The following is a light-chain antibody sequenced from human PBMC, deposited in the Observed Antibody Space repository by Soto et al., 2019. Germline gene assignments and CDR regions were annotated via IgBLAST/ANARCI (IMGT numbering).Light chain of an antibody. CDR2: DVS. Sequence: DIQMTQSPSSLSASVGDRVTITCQASQDISTHLTWFQQKPGKAPKLLIYDVSILETGVPSRFSGSGSGTHFTFSISSLQPEDIATYYCQQFDSLPLTFRGGTKVDIK. V-gene: IGKV1-33*01. CDR3: QQFDSLPLT. CDR1: QDISTH. J-gene: IGKJ4*01.